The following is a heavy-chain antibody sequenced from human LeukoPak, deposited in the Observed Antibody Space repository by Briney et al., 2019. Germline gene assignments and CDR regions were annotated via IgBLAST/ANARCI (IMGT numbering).Heavy chain of an antibody. Sequence: PGGSLRLSCAASGFTFSSYGMHWVRQAPGKGLEWVAFIRYDGSNKYYADSVKGQFTISRDNSKNTLYLQMNSLRAEDTAVYYCAKDAVAGNRYFDYWGQGTLVTVSS. J-gene: IGHJ4*02. D-gene: IGHD6-19*01. CDR1: GFTFSSYG. V-gene: IGHV3-30*02. CDR3: AKDAVAGNRYFDY. CDR2: IRYDGSNK.